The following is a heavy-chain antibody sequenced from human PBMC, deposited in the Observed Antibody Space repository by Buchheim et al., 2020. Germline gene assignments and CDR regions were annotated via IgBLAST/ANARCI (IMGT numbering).Heavy chain of an antibody. CDR3: AALYDYVWGNYYTFDH. J-gene: IGHJ4*02. CDR1: GFTFSTYS. Sequence: EVQLVESGGGLVQPGGSLRLSCAGSGFTFSTYSMNWVRQAPGKGLEWVSYISSSSRTIYYADSVKGRFTISRDNAKDSLYLQMNSLRDEDTAVYYCAALYDYVWGNYYTFDHWGQGTL. V-gene: IGHV3-48*02. D-gene: IGHD3-16*01. CDR2: ISSSSRTI.